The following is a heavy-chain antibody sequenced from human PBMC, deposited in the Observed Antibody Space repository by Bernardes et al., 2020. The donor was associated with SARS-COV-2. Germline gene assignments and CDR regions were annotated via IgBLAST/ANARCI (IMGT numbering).Heavy chain of an antibody. CDR2: ISTYNGNT. Sequence: ASVKVSCKASGYTSQRYAISWVRQAPGQGPEWMGWISTYNGNTIYAQNFKGRVTLTTDTSTGTAFMELRSLKSNDTAMYYCARDRGPVVPSALSSWGQGTLVTVAS. CDR1: GYTSQRYA. V-gene: IGHV1-18*01. J-gene: IGHJ5*02. CDR3: ARDRGPVVPSALSS. D-gene: IGHD2-2*01.